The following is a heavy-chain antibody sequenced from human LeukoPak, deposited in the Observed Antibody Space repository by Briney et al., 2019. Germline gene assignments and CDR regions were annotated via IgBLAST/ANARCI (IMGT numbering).Heavy chain of an antibody. J-gene: IGHJ3*02. CDR3: ARDGHRRYHYDSSGREDAFDI. D-gene: IGHD3-22*01. CDR2: ISAYNGHT. V-gene: IGHV1-18*01. CDR1: GYTFTNYG. Sequence: GASVKVSCKASGYTFTNYGISWVRQAPGQGLEWMGWISAYNGHTKYAQKVQGRVTMTRDTSTSTAYMELGSLRSDDTAVYYCARDGHRRYHYDSSGREDAFDIWGQGTMVTVSS.